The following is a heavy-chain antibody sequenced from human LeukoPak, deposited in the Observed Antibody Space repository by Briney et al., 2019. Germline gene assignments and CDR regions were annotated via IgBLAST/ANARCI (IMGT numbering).Heavy chain of an antibody. CDR2: IKQDGSEK. J-gene: IGHJ4*02. CDR3: AREQYCSSTSCYPLGTYYFDY. Sequence: GGSLRLSCAASGFTFSSYWMSWVRQAPGKGLEWVANIKQDGSEKYYVDSVKGRFTISRDNAKNSLHLQMNSLRAEDTAVFYCAREQYCSSTSCYPLGTYYFDYWGQGTLVTASS. CDR1: GFTFSSYW. V-gene: IGHV3-7*01. D-gene: IGHD2-2*01.